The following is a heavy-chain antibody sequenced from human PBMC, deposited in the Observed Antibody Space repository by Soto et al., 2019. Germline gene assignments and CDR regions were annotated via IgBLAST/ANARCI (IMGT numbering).Heavy chain of an antibody. J-gene: IGHJ4*02. D-gene: IGHD3-10*01. V-gene: IGHV4-38-2*01. CDR3: AKKGYYPSGKINLFDS. CDR1: GYAITREYY. CDR2: IYSGST. Sequence: TLSATFAVSGYAITREYYSGSIVQPAGKGLEWIGSIYSGSTYYNPSLKSRVTTSVDTSKNQFSLRLTSVTAADTAMYYCAKKGYYPSGKINLFDSWGQGTLVTVSS.